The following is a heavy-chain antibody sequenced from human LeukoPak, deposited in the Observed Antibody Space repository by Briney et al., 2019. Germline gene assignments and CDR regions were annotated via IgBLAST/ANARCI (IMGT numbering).Heavy chain of an antibody. J-gene: IGHJ4*02. Sequence: PSETLSLTCTVSGGFIRKYYLGWILQPPGKGLEWIGSIYYSGSTYYNPSLKSRVTISVDQYKNQFSLKLSSVTAADTAVYYCARLRLERNFDYWGQGTLVTVSS. CDR2: IYYSGST. CDR1: GGFIRKYY. CDR3: ARLRLERNFDY. D-gene: IGHD1-1*01. V-gene: IGHV4-39*01.